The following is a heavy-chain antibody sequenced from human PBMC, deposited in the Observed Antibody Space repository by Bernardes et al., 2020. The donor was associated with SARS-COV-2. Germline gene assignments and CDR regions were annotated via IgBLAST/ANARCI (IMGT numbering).Heavy chain of an antibody. J-gene: IGHJ4*02. V-gene: IGHV4-39*01. Sequence: SETLSLTCTVSVGSISRSTSFWGWIRQLPGRRLEWIGGVSYSGDTYYNPSLKSRVSISTDSSKKQFSLKLNSVTAADTAVYFCVLAEYHDRWFKYWGLGTLVTVSS. CDR3: VLAEYHDRWFKY. CDR2: VSYSGDT. CDR1: VGSISRSTSF. D-gene: IGHD3-9*01.